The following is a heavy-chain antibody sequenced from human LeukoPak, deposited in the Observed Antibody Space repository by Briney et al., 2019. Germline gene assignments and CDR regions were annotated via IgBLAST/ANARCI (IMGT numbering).Heavy chain of an antibody. CDR1: GGSINNYY. D-gene: IGHD2-21*02. CDR2: IYSSGST. CDR3: ARDSALGHCGGDCYPDY. Sequence: SETLSLTCSVSGGSINNYYWSWIRQPAGKGLEWIGRIYSSGSTDYDPSLKSRVTMSLDTSNNQFPLKLTSVTAADTAVYYCARDSALGHCGGDCYPDYWGQGTLVTVSS. J-gene: IGHJ4*02. V-gene: IGHV4-4*07.